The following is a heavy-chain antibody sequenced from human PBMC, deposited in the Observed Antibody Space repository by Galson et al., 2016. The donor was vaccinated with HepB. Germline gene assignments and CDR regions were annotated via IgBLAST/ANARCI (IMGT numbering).Heavy chain of an antibody. CDR1: GGPISSGGYF. CDR3: ARWVHYDTSKLDY. V-gene: IGHV4-30-2*01. CDR2: IFHSGST. D-gene: IGHD3-22*01. J-gene: IGHJ4*02. Sequence: TLSLTCTVSGGPISSGGYFWSWIRQPPGKGLEWIGYIFHSGSTYYNPSLKSRVTISVDRSKNQFSLNLSSVTPADTAVYYCARWVHYDTSKLDYWGQGTLVTVSS.